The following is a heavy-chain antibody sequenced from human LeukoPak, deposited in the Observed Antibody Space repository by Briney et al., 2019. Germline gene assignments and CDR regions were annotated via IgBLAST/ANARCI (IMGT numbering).Heavy chain of an antibody. V-gene: IGHV3-21*01. CDR1: GFIFSSYS. CDR2: ISSSSSYI. CDR3: VTLALRGFISGWYFDL. D-gene: IGHD3-10*01. J-gene: IGHJ2*01. Sequence: PGGSLRLSCAASGFIFSSYSMNWVRQAPGKGLEWVSSISSSSSYIYYADSVKGRFTISRDNAKNSLYLQMNSLRAEDTAVYYCVTLALRGFISGWYFDLWGRGTLVTVSS.